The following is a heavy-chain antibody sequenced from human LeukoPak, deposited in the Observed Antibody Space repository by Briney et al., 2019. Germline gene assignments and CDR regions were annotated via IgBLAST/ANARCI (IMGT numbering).Heavy chain of an antibody. D-gene: IGHD1-26*01. V-gene: IGHV4-4*09. CDR1: GGSISSYY. J-gene: IGHJ2*01. CDR3: ARRAGSYLGYWYFDV. Sequence: SETLSLTCSVSGGSISSYYWTWIRQPPGKGLEWVGYTYPSGSSNYHPSLKSRVTISIDTSKNQFSLILGSVTASDTAIYYCARRAGSYLGYWYFDVWGRGTLVTVSS. CDR2: TYPSGSS.